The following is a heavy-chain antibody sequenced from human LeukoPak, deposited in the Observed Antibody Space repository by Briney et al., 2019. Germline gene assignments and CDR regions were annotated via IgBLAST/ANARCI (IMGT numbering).Heavy chain of an antibody. V-gene: IGHV3-48*03. Sequence: PGGSLRLSCAASGFTFSSYEVNWVRQAPGKGLEWVSYINSRASTIYYADSVKGRFTISRDNAKNSLYLQMNSLRVEDTAVYYCAKECDYGNTSHMPCYWGQGTLVTVSS. CDR1: GFTFSSYE. D-gene: IGHD4-17*01. J-gene: IGHJ4*02. CDR3: AKECDYGNTSHMPCY. CDR2: INSRASTI.